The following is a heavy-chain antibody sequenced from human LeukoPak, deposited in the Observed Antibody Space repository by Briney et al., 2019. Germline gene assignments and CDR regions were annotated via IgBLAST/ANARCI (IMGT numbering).Heavy chain of an antibody. J-gene: IGHJ4*02. CDR1: GDTFSNYYA. V-gene: IGHV1-69*04. CDR2: IIPIVGTA. CDR3: ARDRPKRWLQSISFDY. D-gene: IGHD5-24*01. Sequence: SVKVSCKASGDTFSNYYAISWVRQAPGQGLEWMGRIIPIVGTANSAQKFQGRVTITADKSTGTIYMELSSLRSDDTAVYYCARDRPKRWLQSISFDYWGQGTLVTVSS.